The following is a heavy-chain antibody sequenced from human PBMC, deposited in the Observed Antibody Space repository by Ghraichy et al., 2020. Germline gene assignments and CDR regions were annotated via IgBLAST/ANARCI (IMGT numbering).Heavy chain of an antibody. CDR3: ARAAQDDFWSGYFPFDY. CDR1: GYTFTGYY. D-gene: IGHD3-3*01. V-gene: IGHV1-2*02. Sequence: ASVKVSCKASGYTFTGYYMHWVRQAPGQGLEWMGWINTNSGGTNYAQKFQGRVTMTRDTSISTAYMELSRLRSDDTAVYYCARAAQDDFWSGYFPFDYWGQGTLVTVSS. J-gene: IGHJ4*02. CDR2: INTNSGGT.